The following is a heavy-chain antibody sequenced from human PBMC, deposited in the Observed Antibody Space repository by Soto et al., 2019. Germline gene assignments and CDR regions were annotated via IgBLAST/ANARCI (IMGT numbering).Heavy chain of an antibody. D-gene: IGHD1-26*01. CDR2: TYYRSKWYN. V-gene: IGHV6-1*01. CDR3: ARMVGGTRDY. Sequence: PSQTLSLTCAISWDRVSSNSAAWNWIRPSPSRGLEWLGRTYYRSKWYNGYAVSVKGRITINPDTSRNQFSLQLNSVTPEDTAVYYCARMVGGTRDYWGQGTLVTVSS. CDR1: WDRVSSNSAA. J-gene: IGHJ4*02.